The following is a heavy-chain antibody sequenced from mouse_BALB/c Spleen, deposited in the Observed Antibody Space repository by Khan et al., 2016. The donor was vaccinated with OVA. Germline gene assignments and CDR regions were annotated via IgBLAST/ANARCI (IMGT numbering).Heavy chain of an antibody. D-gene: IGHD1-1*01. CDR3: AIYHGYFDV. CDR2: VNPNNGGT. J-gene: IGHJ1*01. V-gene: IGHV1-26*01. Sequence: EVQLQESGPDLVKPGASMKISCKASGYSFTGYYIHWVKQSHGKSLEWIGRVNPNNGGTSYNQKFKGKAILTVDTSYNTAYMELRSLTSEDSAVYSCAIYHGYFDVWGAGTTVTVSS. CDR1: GYSFTGYY.